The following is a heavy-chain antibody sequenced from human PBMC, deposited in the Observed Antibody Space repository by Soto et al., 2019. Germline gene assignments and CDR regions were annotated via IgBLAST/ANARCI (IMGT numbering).Heavy chain of an antibody. J-gene: IGHJ6*02. D-gene: IGHD3-10*01. Sequence: ASVKVSCKASGYTFTNYDINWVRQASGQRLEWMGWMNPNNGNTGYAQKFQGRVTTTRDTSTSTAYMEMSSLRSEDTAVYYCAREADVLLWFGDRVMDVWGQGTTVTVSS. CDR2: MNPNNGNT. CDR1: GYTFTNYD. CDR3: AREADVLLWFGDRVMDV. V-gene: IGHV1-8*01.